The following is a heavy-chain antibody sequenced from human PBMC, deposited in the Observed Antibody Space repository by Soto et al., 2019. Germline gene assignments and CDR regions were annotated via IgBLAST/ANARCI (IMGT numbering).Heavy chain of an antibody. CDR1: GYTFTSYG. J-gene: IGHJ4*02. CDR2: ISAYNGNT. V-gene: IGHV1-18*01. D-gene: IGHD3-9*01. CDR3: ARSGRFLTGLKIGVFDY. Sequence: QVQLVQSGAEVKKPGASVKVSCKASGYTFTSYGISWVRQAPGQGLEWMGWISAYNGNTNYAKKLQGRVTMTPDTSTSTGYMELRRAQSDDTAVYYSARSGRFLTGLKIGVFDYWGQGSLVTVSS.